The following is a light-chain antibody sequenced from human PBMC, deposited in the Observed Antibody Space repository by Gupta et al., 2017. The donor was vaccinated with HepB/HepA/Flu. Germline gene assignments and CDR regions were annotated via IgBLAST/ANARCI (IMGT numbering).Light chain of an antibody. J-gene: IGLJ2*01. CDR2: EDN. CDR1: KLGNNY. CDR3: QAWDSTTVI. V-gene: IGLV3-1*01. Sequence: SYDLTQPPSVSVSPGQTASIPCSGSKLGNNYVCWYQQKPGQSPVLVIFEDNKRPSGIPERFSGSNSRNTATLTISGTQTNDEADYYCQAWDSTTVIFGGGTRLSVL.